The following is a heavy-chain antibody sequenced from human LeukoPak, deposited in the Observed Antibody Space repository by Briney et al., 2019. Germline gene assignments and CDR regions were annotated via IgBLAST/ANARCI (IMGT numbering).Heavy chain of an antibody. J-gene: IGHJ4*02. Sequence: SETLSLTCTVPGGSISSYYWSWIRQPPGKGLEWIGYIYYSGSTNYNPSLKSRVTMSVDRSNNQFSLKLTSVTAADTAVYYCARDGWGSFSEIDYWGQGTLVTVSS. CDR3: ARDGWGSFSEIDY. CDR2: IYYSGST. CDR1: GGSISSYY. D-gene: IGHD6-19*01. V-gene: IGHV4-59*12.